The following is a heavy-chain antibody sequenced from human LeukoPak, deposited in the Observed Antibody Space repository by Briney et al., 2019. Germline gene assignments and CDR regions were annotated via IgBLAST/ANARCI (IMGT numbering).Heavy chain of an antibody. CDR1: GYTFTGYY. D-gene: IGHD2-15*01. CDR2: INPNSGGT. J-gene: IGHJ3*02. Sequence: GASVKVSCKASGYTFTGYYMHWVRQAPGQGLEWMGWINPNSGGTNYAQKFQGRVTMTRDTSISTAYMELSRLRSDDTAVYYCARDGEMVVVVAVANAFDIWGQGTMVTVSS. CDR3: ARDGEMVVVVAVANAFDI. V-gene: IGHV1-2*02.